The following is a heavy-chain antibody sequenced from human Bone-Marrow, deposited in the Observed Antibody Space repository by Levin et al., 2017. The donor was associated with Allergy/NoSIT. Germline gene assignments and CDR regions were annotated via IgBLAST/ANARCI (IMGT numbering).Heavy chain of an antibody. Sequence: PGESLKISCAASGFTFSDYYMSWIRQAPGKGLEWVSYIGSSDSTIYYADSVKGRFTISRDNARNALYLQMNSLRDEDTAVYYCARDGSKYCSSTSCYSGHYYYGMDVWGQGTTVTVSS. V-gene: IGHV3-11*01. CDR1: GFTFSDYY. D-gene: IGHD2-2*01. J-gene: IGHJ6*02. CDR2: IGSSDSTI. CDR3: ARDGSKYCSSTSCYSGHYYYGMDV.